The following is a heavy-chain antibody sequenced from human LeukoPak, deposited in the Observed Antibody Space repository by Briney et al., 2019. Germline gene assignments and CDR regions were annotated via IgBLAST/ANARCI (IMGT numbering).Heavy chain of an antibody. D-gene: IGHD3-3*01. CDR3: ARDINPAVTIFGVVTEGYRFDP. Sequence: ASVKVSCKASGYTFTGYYMHWVRQAPGQGLEWMGWINPNSGGTNYAQKFQGRVTMTRDTSISTAYMELSRLRSDDTAVYYCARDINPAVTIFGVVTEGYRFDPWGQGTLVTVSS. CDR1: GYTFTGYY. V-gene: IGHV1-2*02. CDR2: INPNSGGT. J-gene: IGHJ5*02.